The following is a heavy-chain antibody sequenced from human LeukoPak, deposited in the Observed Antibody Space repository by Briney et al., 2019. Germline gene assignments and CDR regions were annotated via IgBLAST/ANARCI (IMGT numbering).Heavy chain of an antibody. CDR1: GGSFSGYY. CDR2: INHSGST. J-gene: IGHJ5*02. D-gene: IGHD6-19*01. V-gene: IGHV4-34*01. CDR3: ARGQQWLVVWNWFDP. Sequence: PSETLSLTCAVYGGSFSGYYWSWIRQPPGKGLEWIGEINHSGSTNYNPSLKSRVTISVDTSKNQFSLKLSSVTAADTAVYYCARGQQWLVVWNWFDPWGQGTLVTVSS.